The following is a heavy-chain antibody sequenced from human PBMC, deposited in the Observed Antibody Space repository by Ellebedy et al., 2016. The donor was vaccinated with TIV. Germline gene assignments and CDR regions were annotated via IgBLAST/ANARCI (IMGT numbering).Heavy chain of an antibody. Sequence: GESLKISCKGSGYSFTSYWIGWVRQASGKGLEWVGRIRSKANSYATAYVASVKGRFTISRDDSKNTAYLQMNSLKIEDTAVYYCCLVVAATIDQWGQGTLVTVSS. V-gene: IGHV3-73*01. D-gene: IGHD2-15*01. CDR2: IRSKANSYAT. J-gene: IGHJ4*02. CDR1: GYSFTSYW. CDR3: CLVVAATIDQ.